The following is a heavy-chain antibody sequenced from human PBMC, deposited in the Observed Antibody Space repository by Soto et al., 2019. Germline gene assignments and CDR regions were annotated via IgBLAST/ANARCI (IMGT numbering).Heavy chain of an antibody. D-gene: IGHD2-8*02. CDR1: GFICSSYD. CDR3: AKATATGGGAFDI. Sequence: GGSLRLSCAASGFICSSYDMSWVRQAAGKGLECVSTILVDGRTFYVDSVKGRFTISRDSSQNTVYLQMNSLTAGDTVLYYCAKATATGGGAFDICGQGTMVTVSS. V-gene: IGHV3-23*01. CDR2: ILVDGRT. J-gene: IGHJ3*02.